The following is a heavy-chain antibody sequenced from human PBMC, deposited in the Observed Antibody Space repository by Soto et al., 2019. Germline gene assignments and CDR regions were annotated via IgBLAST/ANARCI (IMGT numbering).Heavy chain of an antibody. Sequence: QVQLVQSGAEVKKPGASVRVSCKASGFTFTSYPIHWVRQAAGQRPEWMGWLTAGNGNAKYSQRFLGRVTITRDSSASTVYMELSSLTSEDTAVYYCARQEVVGPRFDPWGQGTLVTVSP. D-gene: IGHD2-2*01. V-gene: IGHV1-3*01. CDR2: LTAGNGNA. CDR3: ARQEVVGPRFDP. J-gene: IGHJ5*02. CDR1: GFTFTSYP.